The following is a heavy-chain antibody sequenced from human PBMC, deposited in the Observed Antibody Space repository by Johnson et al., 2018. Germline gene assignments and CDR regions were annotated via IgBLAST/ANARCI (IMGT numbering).Heavy chain of an antibody. J-gene: IGHJ6*03. CDR3: ARGATMIVVVSYYYMDV. V-gene: IGHV3-66*02. CDR2: IYSGGST. D-gene: IGHD3-22*01. Sequence: VQLVESGGGLVQXGGSXRLXCAASGFTVSSNYMSWVRQAPGKGLEWVPVIYSGGSTYDADSVKGRFTISRDNSKNTLYLQMNSLRAEDTAVYYCARGATMIVVVSYYYMDVWGKGTTVTVSS. CDR1: GFTVSSNY.